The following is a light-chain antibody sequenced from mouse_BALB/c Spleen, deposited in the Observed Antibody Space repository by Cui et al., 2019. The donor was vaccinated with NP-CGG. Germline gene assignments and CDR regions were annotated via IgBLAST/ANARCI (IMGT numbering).Light chain of an antibody. CDR1: TGAVTTNNY. V-gene: IGLV1*01. J-gene: IGLJ1*01. CDR2: GTN. CDR3: ALWYSNHWV. Sequence: VVTQESPLTTSPGETVTLTCRPSTGAVTTNNYANWVQEKPDHLFTGLIGGTNNRAPGVPARFSGSLIGDKAALTITGAQTEDEAVYFCALWYSNHWVFGGGTKLTVL.